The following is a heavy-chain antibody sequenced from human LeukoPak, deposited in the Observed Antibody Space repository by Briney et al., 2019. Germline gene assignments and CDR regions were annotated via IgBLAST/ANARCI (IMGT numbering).Heavy chain of an antibody. CDR3: ARGIAEEWLPI. D-gene: IGHD3-3*01. J-gene: IGHJ4*02. V-gene: IGHV4-59*01. CDR2: LYFSGST. Sequence: SETLSLTCTVSGNSISNYYWSWIRQPPGKGLEWIGYLYFSGSTNYNPSLKSRVTISVDTSKNQFSLKLGSVTAADTAMYYCARGIAEEWLPIWGQGTLVTVSS. CDR1: GNSISNYY.